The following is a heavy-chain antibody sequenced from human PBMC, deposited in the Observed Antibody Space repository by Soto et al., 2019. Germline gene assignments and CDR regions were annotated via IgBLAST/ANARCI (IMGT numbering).Heavy chain of an antibody. J-gene: IGHJ6*02. CDR3: AREKRITIFGVVIQESYYGMDV. Sequence: PSETLSLTCTVSGGSISSGDYYWSWIRQPPGKGLEWIGYIYYSGSTYYNPSLKSRVTISVDTSKNQFSLKLSSVTAADTAVYNCAREKRITIFGVVIQESYYGMDVWGQGTTVTVSS. CDR2: IYYSGST. V-gene: IGHV4-30-4*01. CDR1: GGSISSGDYY. D-gene: IGHD3-3*01.